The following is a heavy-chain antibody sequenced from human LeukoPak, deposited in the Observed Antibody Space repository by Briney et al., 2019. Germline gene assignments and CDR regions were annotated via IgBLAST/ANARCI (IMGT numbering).Heavy chain of an antibody. Sequence: PGRSLRLSCAASGFTFSSYVMHWVRQAPGKGLEWVAGISYDGNNKYYAESVKGRFTISRDNSKNTLYLQMNSLRAEDTAVYYCAKDWVVRGVISYWGQGTLVTASS. CDR1: GFTFSSYV. CDR3: AKDWVVRGVISY. D-gene: IGHD3-10*01. J-gene: IGHJ4*02. CDR2: ISYDGNNK. V-gene: IGHV3-30*18.